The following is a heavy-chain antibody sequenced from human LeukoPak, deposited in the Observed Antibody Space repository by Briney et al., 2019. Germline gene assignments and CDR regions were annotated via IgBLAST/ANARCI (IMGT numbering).Heavy chain of an antibody. CDR3: ARLHYDFWSGYYFESDY. D-gene: IGHD3-3*01. V-gene: IGHV1-69*13. J-gene: IGHJ4*02. Sequence: ASVKVSCKASGGTFSSYAISWVRQAPGQGLEWMGGIIPIFGTANYAQKLQGRVTITADESTSTACMELSSLRSEDTAVYYCARLHYDFWSGYYFESDYWGQGTLVTVSS. CDR2: IIPIFGTA. CDR1: GGTFSSYA.